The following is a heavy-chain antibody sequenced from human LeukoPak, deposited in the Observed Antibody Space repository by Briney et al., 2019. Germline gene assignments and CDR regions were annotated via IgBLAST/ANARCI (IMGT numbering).Heavy chain of an antibody. CDR2: IYSGGST. Sequence: GGSLRLSCAASGFTVSSNYMSWVRQAPGKGLEWVSVIYSGGSTYYADSVKGRFTISRDNSKNTLYPQMSSLRAEDTAVYYCARDLGGYYGGFDYWGQGTLVTVSS. J-gene: IGHJ4*02. CDR1: GFTVSSNY. V-gene: IGHV3-66*01. D-gene: IGHD1-26*01. CDR3: ARDLGGYYGGFDY.